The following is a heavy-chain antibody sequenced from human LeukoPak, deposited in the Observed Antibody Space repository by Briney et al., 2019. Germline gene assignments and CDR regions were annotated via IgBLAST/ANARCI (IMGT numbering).Heavy chain of an antibody. CDR2: INPSGGST. J-gene: IGHJ6*02. CDR3: ARDPAMWERMTGRTYGMDV. Sequence: GASVKVSCKASGYTFTRYDMHWVRQAPGQGLEWMGIINPSGGSTSYAQKFQGRVTMTRDTSTSAVYMELSSLRSEDTAVYYCARDPAMWERMTGRTYGMDVWGQGTTVTVSS. V-gene: IGHV1-46*01. D-gene: IGHD1-26*01. CDR1: GYTFTRYD.